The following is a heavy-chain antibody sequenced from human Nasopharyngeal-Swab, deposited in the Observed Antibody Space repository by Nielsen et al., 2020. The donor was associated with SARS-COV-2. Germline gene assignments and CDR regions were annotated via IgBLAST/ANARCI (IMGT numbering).Heavy chain of an antibody. D-gene: IGHD6-19*01. Sequence: RQAPGKGLEWIGEINHSGSTNYNPSLKSRVTISVDTSKNQFSLKLSSVTAADTAVYYCARDSGVAGTKYYYYGMDVWGQGTTVTVSS. CDR2: INHSGST. V-gene: IGHV4-34*01. CDR3: ARDSGVAGTKYYYYGMDV. J-gene: IGHJ6*02.